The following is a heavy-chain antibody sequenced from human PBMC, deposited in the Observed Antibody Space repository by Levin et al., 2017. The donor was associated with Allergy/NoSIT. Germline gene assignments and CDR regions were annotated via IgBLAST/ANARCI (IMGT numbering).Heavy chain of an antibody. J-gene: IGHJ2*01. Sequence: SVKVSCKASGGTFGSCALSWVRQAPGQGLEWLGRIIPIIGRANYPQTFQGRVRINADESTNTAYMELSSLRSDDTAVYYCARSREFRDSSSGYFDLWGRGTLVSVSS. CDR1: GGTFGSCA. CDR3: ARSREFRDSSSGYFDL. D-gene: IGHD6-6*01. CDR2: IIPIIGRA. V-gene: IGHV1-69*11.